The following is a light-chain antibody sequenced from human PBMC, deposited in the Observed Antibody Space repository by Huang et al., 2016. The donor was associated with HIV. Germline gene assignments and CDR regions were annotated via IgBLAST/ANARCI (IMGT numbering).Light chain of an antibody. CDR3: QKYNGAPWT. CDR2: VAS. CDR1: QGISSY. J-gene: IGKJ1*01. V-gene: IGKV1-27*01. Sequence: DIQMTQSPSSLSASVGDRVTITCRASQGISSYLAWYQQKPGIVPKLLIYVASTLQSGVPSRFSGSASGTDFTLTISSLQPEDVATYYCQKYNGAPWTFGQGTKVEIK.